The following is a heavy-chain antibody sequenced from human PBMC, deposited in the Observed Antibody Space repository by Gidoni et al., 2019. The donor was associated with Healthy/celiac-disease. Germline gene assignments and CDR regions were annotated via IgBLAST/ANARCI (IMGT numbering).Heavy chain of an antibody. V-gene: IGHV3-23*01. CDR3: AKVEIVHYDILTGYWEHITSKPYYFDY. Sequence: EVQLLESGGGLVQPGGSLRLSCASSGFTFRIYAIHGVRPAPGRGLEWVSASRGSGGSTYYADAVKGRFTISRDNSKNTLYLQMNSLRAEDTAVYYCAKVEIVHYDILTGYWEHITSKPYYFDYWGQGTLVTVSS. CDR1: GFTFRIYA. CDR2: SRGSGGST. J-gene: IGHJ4*02. D-gene: IGHD3-9*01.